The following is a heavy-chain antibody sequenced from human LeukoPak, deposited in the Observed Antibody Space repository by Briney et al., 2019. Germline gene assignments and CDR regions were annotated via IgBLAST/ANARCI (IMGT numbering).Heavy chain of an antibody. Sequence: GASLRLSCAASGFTFSSFAMSWVRQAPGKGLECVSTISVSGSTTYYADSVKGRFTISRDSSKNTLYLHMKSVRAEDTAVYYCGKGRRFLEWLLLDSWGQGILVTATS. CDR1: GFTFSSFA. CDR3: GKGRRFLEWLLLDS. CDR2: ISVSGSTT. D-gene: IGHD3-3*01. J-gene: IGHJ4*02. V-gene: IGHV3-23*01.